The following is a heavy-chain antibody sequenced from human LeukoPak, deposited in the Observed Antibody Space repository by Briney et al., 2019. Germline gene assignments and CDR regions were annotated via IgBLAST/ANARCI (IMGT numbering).Heavy chain of an antibody. CDR1: GYTFTGYY. V-gene: IGHV1-2*02. J-gene: IGHJ4*02. CDR3: ARSGRGHVYGFFDY. D-gene: IGHD3-10*01. Sequence: GASVNVSCKASGYTFTGYYMHWVRQAPGQGLEWMGWVNTHTGATNYAQKFQGAVTMTRDTSISTAYMELSRPRSDDTAMYYCARSGRGHVYGFFDYWGQGTLVTVSS. CDR2: VNTHTGAT.